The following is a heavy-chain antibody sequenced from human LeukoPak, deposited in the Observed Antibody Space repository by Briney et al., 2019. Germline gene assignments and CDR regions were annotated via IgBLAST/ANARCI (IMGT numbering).Heavy chain of an antibody. J-gene: IGHJ3*02. Sequence: PSETLSLTCTVSGGSISSGSYHWGWIRQPPGKGLEWIGSIYYSGNTYYNPSLKSRVTISVDTSKNQFSLKLSSLTAADTAVYYCAREGYGSGPHPNDFDIWGQGTPVTVSS. CDR1: GGSISSGSYH. CDR2: IYYSGNT. V-gene: IGHV4-39*07. CDR3: AREGYGSGPHPNDFDI. D-gene: IGHD3-10*01.